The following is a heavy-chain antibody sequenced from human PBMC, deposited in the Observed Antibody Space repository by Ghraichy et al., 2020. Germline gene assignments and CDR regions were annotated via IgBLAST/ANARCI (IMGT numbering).Heavy chain of an antibody. CDR3: ARRATLSYHGLDV. V-gene: IGHV3-30-3*01. Sequence: GGSLRLSCAASGFTFSSYEMHWVRQAPGKGLEWVAVTSYDGSASYYAESVKGRFTLSRDNSKNTLYLQMNSLRPEDTAVYHCARRATLSYHGLDVWGQGTTVTVSS. CDR2: TSYDGSAS. CDR1: GFTFSSYE. J-gene: IGHJ6*02.